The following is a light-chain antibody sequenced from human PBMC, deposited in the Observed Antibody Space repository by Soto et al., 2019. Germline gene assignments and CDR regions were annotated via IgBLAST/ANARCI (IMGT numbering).Light chain of an antibody. CDR1: QSVSTN. CDR3: QQYGSLPKT. J-gene: IGKJ1*01. CDR2: GAS. Sequence: EIVITQSPATLSVSPGERATLSCRASQSVSTNLAWYQQKPGQAPRLLIYGASSRDTGIPDRFSGSGSGTEFTLTISRLEPEDFAVYYCQQYGSLPKTFGQGTQVDIK. V-gene: IGKV3-20*01.